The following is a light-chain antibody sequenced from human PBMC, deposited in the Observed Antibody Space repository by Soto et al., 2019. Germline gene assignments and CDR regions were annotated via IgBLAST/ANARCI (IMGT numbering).Light chain of an antibody. CDR3: QQSYRTSVT. Sequence: DLQMTQSPSSLSASVGDRVTITCRASQSISSYLNWYQQKPGKGPKLLIYAAASLQSGVPSRCSGSASRTDFTLTISSLPPEDFATYYCQQSYRTSVTFGQGTKLEIK. J-gene: IGKJ2*01. V-gene: IGKV1-39*01. CDR2: AAA. CDR1: QSISSY.